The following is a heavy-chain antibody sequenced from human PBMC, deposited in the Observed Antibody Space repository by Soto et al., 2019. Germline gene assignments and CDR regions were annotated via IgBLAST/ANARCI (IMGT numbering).Heavy chain of an antibody. J-gene: IGHJ4*03. D-gene: IGHD1-7*01. Sequence: PGGSLRLSCAASGFTLSNYSMSWVRQTPGKGLEWVSSISSNSNYIYYVDSVKVRFTISRDNAKSSLYLQMNSLRAEDTAVYYCAWARTTTRSGTTSGCFDVWGQGSLVTVSS. CDR3: AWARTTTRSGTTSGCFDV. V-gene: IGHV3-21*01. CDR1: GFTLSNYS. CDR2: ISSNSNYI.